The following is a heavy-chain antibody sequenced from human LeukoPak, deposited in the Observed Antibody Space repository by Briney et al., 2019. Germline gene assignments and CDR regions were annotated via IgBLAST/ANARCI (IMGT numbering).Heavy chain of an antibody. CDR2: IKHDGSDK. V-gene: IGHV3-7*01. Sequence: GGSLRLSCAASGFTFSSYWFSWVRQAPGKGLEWVANIKHDGSDKYYVDSVKGRFTISRDDAKSSLYSQMNSLRAEDTAVYYCARGHTTVSGVYWGQGTLVTVSS. CDR3: ARGHTTVSGVY. D-gene: IGHD1-1*01. J-gene: IGHJ4*02. CDR1: GFTFSSYW.